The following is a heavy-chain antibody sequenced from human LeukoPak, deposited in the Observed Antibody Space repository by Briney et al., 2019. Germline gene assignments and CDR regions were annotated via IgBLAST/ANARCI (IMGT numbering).Heavy chain of an antibody. CDR2: INPNSGGT. Sequence: ASVKVSRTLSGDTFSGDYMQWVPPAPGQGLEWMGWINPNSGGTNYAQKFQGRVTMTRDTSISTAYMELSRLRSDDTAVYYCARGLAAAGTKDWFDPWGQGTLVTVSS. CDR3: ARGLAAAGTKDWFDP. J-gene: IGHJ5*02. V-gene: IGHV1-2*02. D-gene: IGHD6-13*01. CDR1: GDTFSGDY.